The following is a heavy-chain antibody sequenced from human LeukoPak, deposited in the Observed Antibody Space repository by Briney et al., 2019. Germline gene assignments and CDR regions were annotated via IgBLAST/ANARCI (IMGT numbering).Heavy chain of an antibody. CDR1: GFTFSSYA. V-gene: IGHV3-33*08. CDR2: ISFDGSNI. Sequence: GGSLRLSCAASGFTFSSYAMSWVRQAPGKGLEWVAGISFDGSNIYYADSVKGRFTISRDNSKNALYLQMNSLRPEDTAVYYCARDGLWFGSPGGFDYWGQGTLVTVSS. D-gene: IGHD3-10*01. CDR3: ARDGLWFGSPGGFDY. J-gene: IGHJ4*02.